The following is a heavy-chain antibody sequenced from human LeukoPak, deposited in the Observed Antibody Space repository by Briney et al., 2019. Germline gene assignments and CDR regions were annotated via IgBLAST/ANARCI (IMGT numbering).Heavy chain of an antibody. CDR2: IHHSGST. D-gene: IGHD4-17*01. CDR3: ARTAHLDYGDYLDY. CDR1: GGSISSGGYS. V-gene: IGHV4-30-2*01. Sequence: SQTLSLTCAVSGGSISSGGYSWSWIRQPPGKGLEWIGYIHHSGSTYYNPSLKSRVTISVDRSKNQFSLKLSSVTAADTAVYYCARTAHLDYGDYLDYWGQGTLVTVSS. J-gene: IGHJ4*02.